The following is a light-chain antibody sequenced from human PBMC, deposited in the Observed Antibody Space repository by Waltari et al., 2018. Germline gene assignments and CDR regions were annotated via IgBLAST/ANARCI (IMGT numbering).Light chain of an antibody. CDR3: SAWDDGLRGPA. CDR1: HPQLGSHL. J-gene: IGLJ2*01. CDR2: ENS. Sequence: QSVLTQSPSVSETPGQKITISCSGNHPQLGSHLVNLYQQVPGTAPKLLLYENSQRPTGVPDRFSASKSGTSASLAISGLQSQDETYYYCSAWDDGLRGPAFGGGTKVTVL. V-gene: IGLV1-44*01.